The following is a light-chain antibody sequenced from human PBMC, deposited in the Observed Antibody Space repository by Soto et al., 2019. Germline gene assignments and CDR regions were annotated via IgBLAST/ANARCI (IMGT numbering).Light chain of an antibody. CDR2: KAS. CDR3: QHYNSYSEA. J-gene: IGKJ1*01. Sequence: IQMTQSPSSLSPSVGDRVTITCRASQSISSYLNWYQQKPGKAPKLLIYKASTLKSGVPSRFSGSGSGTEFTLTISSLQPDDFATYYCQHYNSYSEAFGQGTKVDIK. V-gene: IGKV1-5*03. CDR1: QSISSY.